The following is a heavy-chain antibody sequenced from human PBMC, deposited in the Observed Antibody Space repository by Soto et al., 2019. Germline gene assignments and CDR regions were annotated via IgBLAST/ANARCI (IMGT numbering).Heavy chain of an antibody. V-gene: IGHV4-59*08. CDR3: ATMGTPATGLYYFAY. CDR2: IYYSGST. J-gene: IGHJ4*02. CDR1: GGSISNYY. D-gene: IGHD1-7*01. Sequence: PSETLSLTCTVSGGSISNYYWSWIRQPPGRGLEWIGYIYYSGSTNYNPSLKSRVTISVDTSKNQFSLNLSFVTAADTAVYYCATMGTPATGLYYFAYSGQGTLVTVSS.